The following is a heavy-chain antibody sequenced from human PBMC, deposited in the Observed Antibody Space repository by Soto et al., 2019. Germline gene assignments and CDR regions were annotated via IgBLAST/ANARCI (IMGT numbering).Heavy chain of an antibody. Sequence: EVQLVESGGDLVQPGGSLRLSCVASGFTFSNHWMSWVRQAPGKGREWVANVRQGGNDKAYVDSVKGRFTISRDTAKNALYLQMNDLRAEDSGVNYCSRDLIQYFYWSQKHVDFGGQGSVVTVSS. V-gene: IGHV3-7*01. D-gene: IGHD3-9*01. J-gene: IGHJ4*02. CDR3: SRDLIQYFYWSQKHVDF. CDR2: VRQGGNDK. CDR1: GFTFSNHW.